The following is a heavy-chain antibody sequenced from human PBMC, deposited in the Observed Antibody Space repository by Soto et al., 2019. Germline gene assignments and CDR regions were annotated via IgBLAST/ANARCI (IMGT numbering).Heavy chain of an antibody. CDR3: ARVGRYTSGWYLDYSDF. D-gene: IGHD6-19*01. V-gene: IGHV4-34*01. J-gene: IGHJ4*02. CDR2: INYSGST. Sequence: SETLSLTCAVYGGSFANYYWNWIRQPQGKGLEWIGEINYSGSTDYNPSLESRVTISVDTSKNQFSLNLSSVTAADTAIYYCARVGRYTSGWYLDYSDFWGQGTLVTVSS. CDR1: GGSFANYY.